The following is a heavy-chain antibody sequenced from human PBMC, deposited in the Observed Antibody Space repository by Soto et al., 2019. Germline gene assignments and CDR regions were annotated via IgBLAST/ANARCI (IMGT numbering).Heavy chain of an antibody. CDR3: ASRDPGTSVDY. CDR2: IYRTGSA. Sequence: SETLSLTCAVSGGSFTSNNWWTWVRQPPGQGLEWIGEIYRTGSANYNPSLKSRVTISLDKSENQFSLKVTSLTAADTAVYYCASRDPGTSVDYWGQGTLVTVSS. CDR1: GGSFTSNNW. D-gene: IGHD1-7*01. V-gene: IGHV4-4*02. J-gene: IGHJ4*02.